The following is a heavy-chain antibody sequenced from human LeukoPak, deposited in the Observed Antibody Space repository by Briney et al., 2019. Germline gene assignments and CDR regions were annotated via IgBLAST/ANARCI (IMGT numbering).Heavy chain of an antibody. Sequence: GGSLRLSCAASGFTFSNYVLNWVRQAPGKGLEWVSSISNSGATTYYADSVKGRFTISRDNSKNTLYMQMNSLRAEDTAIYYCARDRDGYPLDYWGQGTLVTVSS. CDR3: ARDRDGYPLDY. CDR2: ISNSGATT. V-gene: IGHV3-23*01. J-gene: IGHJ4*02. CDR1: GFTFSNYV. D-gene: IGHD5-24*01.